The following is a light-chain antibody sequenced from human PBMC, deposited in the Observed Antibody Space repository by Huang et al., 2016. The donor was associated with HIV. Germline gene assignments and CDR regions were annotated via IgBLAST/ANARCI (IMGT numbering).Light chain of an antibody. J-gene: IGKJ2*01. CDR2: GAS. V-gene: IGKV1-39*01. Sequence: DIQMTQSPSSLSASVGDRVTITCRTSDNLVNSLNWYQQKSGAAPVLLIYGASHLQTGVSSRFSGGLSATHFTRTITNLRPEDLATYYCQQSNTTPHTFGHGTRLE. CDR1: DNLVNS. CDR3: QQSNTTPHT.